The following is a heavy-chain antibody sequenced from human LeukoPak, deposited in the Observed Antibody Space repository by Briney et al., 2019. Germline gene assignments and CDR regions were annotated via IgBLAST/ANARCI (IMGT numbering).Heavy chain of an antibody. CDR2: LSHSGDT. J-gene: IGHJ4*02. V-gene: IGHV4-34*01. CDR1: GGSFSDSY. Sequence: SETLSLTCAVYGGSFSDSYWSWIRQPPGEGLGWVGELSHSGDTNYNPSLKSRVTISVDTSKNQFSLNLSSVTAADTAVYYCARGSNSVAYWGQGTLVTVSS. D-gene: IGHD4-23*01. CDR3: ARGSNSVAY.